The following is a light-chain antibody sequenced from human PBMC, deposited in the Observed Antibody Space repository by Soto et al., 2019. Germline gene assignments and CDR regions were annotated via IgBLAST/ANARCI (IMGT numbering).Light chain of an antibody. CDR1: SSNIGTNT. CDR3: AAWDDSLNGYV. CDR2: GDN. Sequence: QSVLTRSPSASGTPGQRVTISCSGSSSNIGTNTVNWYQQLPGTAPKLLIYGDNQRPSGVPDRFSGSKSGTSASLAISGLQSEDEADYYCAAWDDSLNGYVFAAGTKVTVL. V-gene: IGLV1-44*01. J-gene: IGLJ1*01.